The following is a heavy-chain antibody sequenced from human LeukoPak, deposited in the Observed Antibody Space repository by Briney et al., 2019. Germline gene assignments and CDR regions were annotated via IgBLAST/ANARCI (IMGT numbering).Heavy chain of an antibody. V-gene: IGHV1-46*01. CDR3: ARTTEGGYTYDYFYYYYMDV. CDR1: GYTFTSYY. CDR2: INPSAGST. D-gene: IGHD5-18*01. J-gene: IGHJ6*03. Sequence: ASVKVSCKASGYTFTSYYIHWVRQAPGQGLEWMGLINPSAGSTNYAQKFQGRVTMTRDTSTSTAYMELSRLRSDDTAVYYCARTTEGGYTYDYFYYYYMDVWGKGTTVTISS.